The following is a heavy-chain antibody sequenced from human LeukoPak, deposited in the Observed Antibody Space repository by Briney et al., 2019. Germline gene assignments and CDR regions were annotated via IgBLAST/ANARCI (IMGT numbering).Heavy chain of an antibody. CDR1: GYTFTSYG. CDR3: ARVRELLLDY. V-gene: IGHV1-18*01. J-gene: IGHJ4*02. D-gene: IGHD1-26*01. Sequence: ASVKVSCKASGYTFTSYGISWVRQAPGQGLEWMGWISGYNGNTNYAQKLQGRVTMTTDTSTTTVHMELRSLRSDDTAVYYCARVRELLLDYWGQGTLVTVSS. CDR2: ISGYNGNT.